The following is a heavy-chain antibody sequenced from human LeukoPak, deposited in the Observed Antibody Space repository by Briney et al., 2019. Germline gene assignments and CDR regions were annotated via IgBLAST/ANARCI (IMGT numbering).Heavy chain of an antibody. CDR3: ARGAEFTLFGVDY. CDR2: ISSSSTDI. V-gene: IGHV3-21*01. J-gene: IGHJ4*02. Sequence: PGGSLRLSCAASGITFSTYTMNWDRQAPGKGLEWVSSISSSSTDIYYADSVKGRFTISRDNAKNSLYLQMNGLRAEDTAIYSCARGAEFTLFGVDYWGQGTLVTVSS. CDR1: GITFSTYT. D-gene: IGHD3-3*01.